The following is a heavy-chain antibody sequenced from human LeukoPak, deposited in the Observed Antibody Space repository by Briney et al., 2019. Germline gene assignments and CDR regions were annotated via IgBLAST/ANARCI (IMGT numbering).Heavy chain of an antibody. V-gene: IGHV4-31*03. J-gene: IGHJ6*03. CDR1: GGSISSGGYY. D-gene: IGHD3-3*01. CDR2: IYYSGST. CDR3: ARVNGWRHLEWLFHTRDYYYYYMDV. Sequence: PSQTLSLTCTVSGGSISSGGYYWSWIRQHPGKGLEWIGYIYYSGSTYYNPSLKSRVTISVDTSKNQFSLKLSSVTAADTAVYYCARVNGWRHLEWLFHTRDYYYYYMDVWGKGTTVTVSS.